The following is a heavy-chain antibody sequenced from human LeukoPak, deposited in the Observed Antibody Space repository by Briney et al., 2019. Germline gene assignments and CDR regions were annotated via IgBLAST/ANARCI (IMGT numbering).Heavy chain of an antibody. Sequence: SVKVSCKASGGTFSSYAISWVRQAPGQGLEWMGGIIPIFGTANYAQKFQGRVTITTDESTSTAYMELSSLRSEDTAVYYCAILFEGGYSGYDLYYYYYMDVWGKGTTVTVSS. D-gene: IGHD5-12*01. CDR2: IIPIFGTA. CDR3: AILFEGGYSGYDLYYYYYMDV. V-gene: IGHV1-69*05. J-gene: IGHJ6*03. CDR1: GGTFSSYA.